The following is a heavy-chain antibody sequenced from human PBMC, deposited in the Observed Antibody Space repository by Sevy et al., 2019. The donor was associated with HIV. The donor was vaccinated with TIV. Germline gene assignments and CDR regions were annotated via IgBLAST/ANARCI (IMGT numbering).Heavy chain of an antibody. J-gene: IGHJ4*02. CDR3: AKEDYGGNLPNYFAS. CDR1: GFTFSDHG. D-gene: IGHD4-17*01. CDR2: ISYDGNNR. Sequence: GGSLRLSCAASGFTFSDHGMHWVRQAPGKGLDWVEAISYDGNNRYYADAVKGRFTISRDNSKNTLYLQMDSVRPEDTAVYYCAKEDYGGNLPNYFASWGQGTRVTVSS. V-gene: IGHV3-30*18.